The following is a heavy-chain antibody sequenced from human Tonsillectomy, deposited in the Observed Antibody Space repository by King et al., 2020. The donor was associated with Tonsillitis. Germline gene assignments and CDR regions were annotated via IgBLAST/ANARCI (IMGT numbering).Heavy chain of an antibody. CDR1: GFTFSSYT. CDR2: ISYDGSNK. D-gene: IGHD3-3*01. CDR3: ARDLDGFFGY. Sequence: VQLVESGGGVVQPGRSLRLSCAASGFTFSSYTMHWVRQAPGKGLEWVAVISYDGSNKYYADPVKGRFTISRDNSKNTLYLQMNSLRAEDTAMYYCARDLDGFFGYWGQGTLVTVSS. J-gene: IGHJ4*02. V-gene: IGHV3-30-3*01.